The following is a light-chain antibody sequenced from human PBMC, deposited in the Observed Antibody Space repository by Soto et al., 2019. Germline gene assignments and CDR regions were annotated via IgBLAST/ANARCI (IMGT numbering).Light chain of an antibody. J-gene: IGLJ3*02. CDR1: SSNIGSNS. Sequence: QSMLTQPPSASATPGQRVTISCSGSSSNIGSNSVNWYHQLPGTAPKLLIYSNNQRPSGVPDRFSGSKSGTSASLAISGLQSDDEADYYCATWDDRLNGWVFGGGTKLTVL. CDR2: SNN. V-gene: IGLV1-44*01. CDR3: ATWDDRLNGWV.